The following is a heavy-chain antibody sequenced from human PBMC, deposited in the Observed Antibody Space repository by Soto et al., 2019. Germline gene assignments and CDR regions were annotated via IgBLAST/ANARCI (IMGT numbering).Heavy chain of an antibody. CDR1: GLTCSGYG. V-gene: IGHV3-48*02. CDR2: ISGGGRPI. J-gene: IGHJ4*02. D-gene: IGHD6-19*01. Sequence: CAAAGLTCSGYGMHCVRQAPGRGLEWISYISGGGRPISYADSVKGRFTISRDNAKNSLYLQMDSLTDEDTAVYYCARDLGWAFDSWGQGTLVTVSS. CDR3: ARDLGWAFDS.